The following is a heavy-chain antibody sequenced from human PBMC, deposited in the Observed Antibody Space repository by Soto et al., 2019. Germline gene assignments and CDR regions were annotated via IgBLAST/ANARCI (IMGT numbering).Heavy chain of an antibody. CDR3: FLLAVALPGYSAY. CDR1: GGSISSSNW. CDR2: IYHSGST. Sequence: SETLSLTCAVSGGSISSSNWWSWVRQPPGKGLEWIGEIYHSGSTNYNPSLKSRVTISVDKSKNQFSLKLSSVTAADTAVYYCFLLAVALPGYSAYLGHGTLVT. D-gene: IGHD6-19*01. V-gene: IGHV4-4*02. J-gene: IGHJ4*01.